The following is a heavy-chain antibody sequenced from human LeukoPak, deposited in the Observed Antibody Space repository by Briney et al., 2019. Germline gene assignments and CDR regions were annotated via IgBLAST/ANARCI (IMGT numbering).Heavy chain of an antibody. CDR1: GFTFSSYA. J-gene: IGHJ4*02. V-gene: IGHV3-23*01. D-gene: IGHD3-10*01. CDR2: ISGSGGST. Sequence: PGGSLRLSCAASGFTFSSYAMSWVRQAPGKGLEWVSAISGSGGSTYYADSVKGRFTISRDNSKNTLYLQMNSLRAEDTAVYYCASSDYFGSGRGGFSPSGYWGQGTLVTVSS. CDR3: ASSDYFGSGRGGFSPSGY.